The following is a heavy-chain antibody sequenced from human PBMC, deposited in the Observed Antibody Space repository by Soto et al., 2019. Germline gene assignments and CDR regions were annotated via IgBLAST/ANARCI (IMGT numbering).Heavy chain of an antibody. V-gene: IGHV4-38-2*02. J-gene: IGHJ4*02. Sequence: SQTLSLTCTVSGYSISSGYYWGWIRQPPGKGLEWIGSIYHSGSTYYNPSLKSRVTISVDTSKNQFSLKLSSVTAADTAVYYCASADGSYSLYYFDYWGQGTLVTVSS. D-gene: IGHD1-26*01. CDR3: ASADGSYSLYYFDY. CDR1: GYSISSGYY. CDR2: IYHSGST.